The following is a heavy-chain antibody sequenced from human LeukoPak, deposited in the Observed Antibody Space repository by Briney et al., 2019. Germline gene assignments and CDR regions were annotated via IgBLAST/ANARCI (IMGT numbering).Heavy chain of an antibody. J-gene: IGHJ1*01. CDR3: ATGNYYDSRGYYTFGH. D-gene: IGHD3-22*01. V-gene: IGHV3-74*01. CDR1: GFTFSRYW. CDR2: INGDGSTT. Sequence: GGSLRLSCAASGFTFSRYWMHWVRQAPGKGLVWVSRINGDGSTTSYADSVNGGFTISRDNAKNTLYLQMNSLRAEDTAVYYCATGNYYDSRGYYTFGHWGQGTLVTVSS.